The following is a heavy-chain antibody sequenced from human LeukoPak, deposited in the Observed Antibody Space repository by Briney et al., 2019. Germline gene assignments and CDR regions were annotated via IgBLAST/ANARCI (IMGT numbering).Heavy chain of an antibody. D-gene: IGHD3-22*01. V-gene: IGHV3-23*01. CDR3: AAFGVTVIYFFDY. J-gene: IGHJ4*02. Sequence: PGGSLRLSCAASGFTFSSYSMNWVRQAPGKGLEWVSAISGSGGSTYYADSVKGRFTISRDNSKNTLYLQMNSLRAEDTAVYYCAAFGVTVIYFFDYWGQGTLVTVSS. CDR1: GFTFSSYS. CDR2: ISGSGGST.